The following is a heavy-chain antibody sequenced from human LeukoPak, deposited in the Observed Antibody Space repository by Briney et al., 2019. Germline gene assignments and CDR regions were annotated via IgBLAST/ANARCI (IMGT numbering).Heavy chain of an antibody. CDR3: ARDRRHDTDGYYYNWFDP. CDR1: GDSISSGYY. D-gene: IGHD3-22*01. CDR2: IDHSGST. V-gene: IGHV4-38-2*02. J-gene: IGHJ5*02. Sequence: SETLSLTCTVSGDSISSGYYWGWIRQPPGKGLEGIGTIDHSGSTYYNPSVERRVTVSVDTSKNQLSLKLSSVTAADTAVYYCARDRRHDTDGYYYNWFDPWGQGTLVTVSS.